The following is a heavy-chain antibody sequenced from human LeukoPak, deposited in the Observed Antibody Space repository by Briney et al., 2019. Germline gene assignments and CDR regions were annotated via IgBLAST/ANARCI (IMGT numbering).Heavy chain of an antibody. D-gene: IGHD6-19*01. Sequence: PGGSLRLSCAASGFTFSSYWMHWVRQAPGKGLVWVSRINSDASSTSYADSVKGRFTISRDNAKNTLYLQMSSLRAEDTAVYYCAKAEQPVAGYYWGQGTLVTVSS. V-gene: IGHV3-74*01. J-gene: IGHJ4*02. CDR1: GFTFSSYW. CDR2: INSDASST. CDR3: AKAEQPVAGYY.